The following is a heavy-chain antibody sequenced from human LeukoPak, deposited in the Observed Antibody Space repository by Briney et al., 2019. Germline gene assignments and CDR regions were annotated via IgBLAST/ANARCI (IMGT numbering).Heavy chain of an antibody. V-gene: IGHV3-23*01. D-gene: IGHD3-10*01. CDR1: GFTFSSYG. Sequence: GGSLRLSCAASGFTFSSYGMSWVRQAPGKGLEWVSAISGSGGSTYYADSVKGRFTISRDNSKNTLYLQMNSLRAEDTAVYYCAKDYYGSGSYYTDPDYYYYMDVWGKGTTVTISS. J-gene: IGHJ6*03. CDR3: AKDYYGSGSYYTDPDYYYYMDV. CDR2: ISGSGGST.